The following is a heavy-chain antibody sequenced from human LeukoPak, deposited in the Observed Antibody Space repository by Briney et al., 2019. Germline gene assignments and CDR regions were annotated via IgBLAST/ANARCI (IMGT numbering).Heavy chain of an antibody. V-gene: IGHV1-18*01. D-gene: IGHD3-10*01. Sequence: ASVKVSCKASGYTFTSYGISWVRQAPGQGLEWMGWISAYNGNTNYAQKLQGRVTMTTDTSTSTAYMELRSLRSDDTAVYYCATLQAYYYGSGSHFDYWGQGTLVTVSS. CDR1: GYTFTSYG. CDR2: ISAYNGNT. CDR3: ATLQAYYYGSGSHFDY. J-gene: IGHJ4*02.